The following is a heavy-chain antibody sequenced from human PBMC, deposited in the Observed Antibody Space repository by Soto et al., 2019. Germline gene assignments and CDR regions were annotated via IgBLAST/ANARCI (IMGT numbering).Heavy chain of an antibody. CDR2: ISAYNGNT. Sequence: ASVNVSCKASGYTFTSYGISWVLQAPGQGLEWMGWISAYNGNTNYAQKLQGRVTMTTDTSTSTAYMELRSLRSDDTAVYYCARDGLVEGVLMNAFDIWGQRTMVTVSS. V-gene: IGHV1-18*01. CDR1: GYTFTSYG. D-gene: IGHD2-8*01. J-gene: IGHJ3*02. CDR3: ARDGLVEGVLMNAFDI.